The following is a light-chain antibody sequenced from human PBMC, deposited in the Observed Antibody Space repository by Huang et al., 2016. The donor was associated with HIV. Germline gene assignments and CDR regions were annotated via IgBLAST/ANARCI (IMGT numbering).Light chain of an antibody. Sequence: DIQMTQSPSSLSASVGDRVIITCRASQSVTKYLNWYQHMPGKAPKLLIYGASTLQGGVSSRFSGSCSGTEFTHSISSLQPEDAATYYCQQSYRLPRTFGQGTSLEI. J-gene: IGKJ2*02. CDR3: QQSYRLPRT. V-gene: IGKV1-39*01. CDR2: GAS. CDR1: QSVTKY.